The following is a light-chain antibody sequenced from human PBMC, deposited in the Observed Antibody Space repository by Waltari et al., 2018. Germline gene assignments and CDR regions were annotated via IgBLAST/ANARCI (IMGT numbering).Light chain of an antibody. CDR2: DAS. V-gene: IGKV3-11*01. CDR3: QQRSNWPLT. J-gene: IGKJ4*01. Sequence: EIVFTQSPATLSLSPGERVTLSCRASQSVSTYFAWYQQKPGLAPRLLIYDASNRATGIPARFSGSGSGTDFTLTISSLEPEDFAVYYCQQRSNWPLTFGGGTKVELK. CDR1: QSVSTY.